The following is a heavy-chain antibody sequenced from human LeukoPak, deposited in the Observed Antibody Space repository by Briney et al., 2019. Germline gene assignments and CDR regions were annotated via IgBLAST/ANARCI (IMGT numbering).Heavy chain of an antibody. J-gene: IGHJ3*02. CDR3: ARDRTVVTGFDAFDI. D-gene: IGHD4-23*01. CDR2: IYYSGST. V-gene: IGHV4-39*07. CDR1: GGSISSSSYY. Sequence: SETLSLTCTVSGGSISSSSYYWGWIRQPPGKGLEWIGSIYYSGSTYYNPSLKSRVTISVDTSKNQFSLKLSSVTAADTAVYYCARDRTVVTGFDAFDIWGQGTMVTVSS.